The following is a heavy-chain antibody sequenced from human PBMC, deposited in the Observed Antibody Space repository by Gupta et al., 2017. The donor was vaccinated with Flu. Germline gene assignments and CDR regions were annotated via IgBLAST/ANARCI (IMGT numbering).Heavy chain of an antibody. CDR2: ISSSSSYI. J-gene: IGHJ6*02. CDR1: GLTFSSYS. CDR3: ARALGGRQGVVPAGMDV. D-gene: IGHD2-2*01. Sequence: EVQLVASGGGLVKPGGSLRLSCAASGLTFSSYSMNWVRQAPGKGLEWVSSISSSSSYIYYADTVKGRFTISRDNAKNSLYLQMNSLRAEDTAVYYCARALGGRQGVVPAGMDVWGQGTTVTVSS. V-gene: IGHV3-21*01.